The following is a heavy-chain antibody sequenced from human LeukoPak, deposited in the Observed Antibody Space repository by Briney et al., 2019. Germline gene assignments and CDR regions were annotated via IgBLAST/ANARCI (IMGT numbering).Heavy chain of an antibody. Sequence: TSETLSLTCAVYGGSFSGYYWSWIRQPPGKGLEWIGEINHSGSTNYNPSLKSRVTISVDTSKNQFSLKLSSVTAADTAVYYCARGVGRGSSSWYGAGFSWFDPWGQGTLVTVSS. CDR1: GGSFSGYY. V-gene: IGHV4-34*01. D-gene: IGHD6-13*01. CDR2: INHSGST. CDR3: ARGVGRGSSSWYGAGFSWFDP. J-gene: IGHJ5*02.